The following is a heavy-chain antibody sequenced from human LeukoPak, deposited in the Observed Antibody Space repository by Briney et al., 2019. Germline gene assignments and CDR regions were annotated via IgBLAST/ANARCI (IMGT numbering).Heavy chain of an antibody. V-gene: IGHV3-66*01. CDR2: IYSGGST. Sequence: GGSLRLSCAASGFTVSSNYMSWVRQAPGKGLEWVSVIYSGGSTYYADSVKGRFTISRDTSNNTLYLQMNSLRAEDAAVYYCAKILTGVSTGDAFDIWGQGTLVTVSS. D-gene: IGHD5/OR15-5a*01. CDR3: AKILTGVSTGDAFDI. J-gene: IGHJ3*02. CDR1: GFTVSSNY.